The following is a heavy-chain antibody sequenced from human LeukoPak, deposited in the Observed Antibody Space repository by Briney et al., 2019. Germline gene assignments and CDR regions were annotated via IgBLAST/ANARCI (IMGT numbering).Heavy chain of an antibody. Sequence: PSETLSRTCTVAGGSSSSYYWSWIRQPPGQGLEWIGYIYYGGSTNYNPSLNSRVTISVDTSKNQFSLKLSSVTAADTAVYYCARDQPYGWYSLVGYYGMDVWGQGTTVTVSS. V-gene: IGHV4-59*01. CDR2: IYYGGST. CDR1: GGSSSSYY. D-gene: IGHD6-19*01. CDR3: ARDQPYGWYSLVGYYGMDV. J-gene: IGHJ6*02.